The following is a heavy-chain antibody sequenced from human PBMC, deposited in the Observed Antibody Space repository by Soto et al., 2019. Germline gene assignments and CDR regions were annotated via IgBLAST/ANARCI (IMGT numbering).Heavy chain of an antibody. V-gene: IGHV1-2*04. CDR2: INPNSGGT. CDR1: GYTFTGYY. Sequence: ASVKVSCKASGYTFTGYYMHWVRQAPGQGLEWMGWINPNSGGTNYAQKFQGWVTMTRDTSISTAYMELSRLRSDDTAVYYCAREDDSSSSIGMDVWGKGTTVTVSS. CDR3: AREDDSSSSIGMDV. J-gene: IGHJ6*04. D-gene: IGHD6-6*01.